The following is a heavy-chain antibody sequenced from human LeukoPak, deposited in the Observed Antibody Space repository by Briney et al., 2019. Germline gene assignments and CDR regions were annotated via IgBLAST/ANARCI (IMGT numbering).Heavy chain of an antibody. CDR2: ISSSGSGGNT. V-gene: IGHV3-23*01. J-gene: IGHJ4*02. CDR3: ARDSYSSSWFDY. CDR1: GVTLSSYA. Sequence: GGSLRLSCAASGVTLSSYAMSWARQAPGKGLEWVSGISSSGSGGNTYYADSVKGRFTISRDNAKNSLYLQMNSLRAEDTAVYYCARDSYSSSWFDYWGQGTLVTVSS. D-gene: IGHD6-13*01.